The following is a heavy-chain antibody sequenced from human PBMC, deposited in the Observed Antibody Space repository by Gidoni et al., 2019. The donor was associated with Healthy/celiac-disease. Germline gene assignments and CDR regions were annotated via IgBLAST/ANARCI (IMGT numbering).Heavy chain of an antibody. J-gene: IGHJ4*02. V-gene: IGHV3-30*04. Sequence: QVQLVESGGGVVQPGRSLRLSCAASGFTFISYAMHWVRQAPGKGLEWVAVISYDGSNKYYADSVKGRFTISRDNSKNTLYLQMNSLRAEDTAVYYCARDMTPGAIVVVIDYWGQGTLVTVSS. CDR3: ARDMTPGAIVVVIDY. D-gene: IGHD3-22*01. CDR1: GFTFISYA. CDR2: ISYDGSNK.